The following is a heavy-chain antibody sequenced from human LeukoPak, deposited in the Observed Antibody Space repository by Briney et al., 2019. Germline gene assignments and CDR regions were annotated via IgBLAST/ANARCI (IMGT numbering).Heavy chain of an antibody. V-gene: IGHV1-46*01. CDR3: ARVRHYYGSGSYWDDAFDI. CDR1: GYTFTSYY. D-gene: IGHD3-10*01. J-gene: IGHJ3*02. CDR2: INPSGGST. Sequence: ASVKVSCKASGYTFTSYYMHWVRQAPGQGLEWMGIINPSGGSTSYAQKFQGRVTMTRDTSTSTVYMELSSLRSEDTAVYYCARVRHYYGSGSYWDDAFDIWGQGTMVTVSS.